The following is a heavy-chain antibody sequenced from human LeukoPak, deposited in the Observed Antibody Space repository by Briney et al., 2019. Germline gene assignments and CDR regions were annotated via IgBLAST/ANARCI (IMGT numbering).Heavy chain of an antibody. V-gene: IGHV3-30*03. Sequence: GRSLRLSCAASGFTFSSYGMHWVRQAPGKGLQWVALISHDGSNKYYADSVRGRFTISRDNAKNSLYLQMNSLRAEDTAVYYCARDGHYDILTGYFQDWGQGTLVTVSS. CDR2: ISHDGSNK. J-gene: IGHJ1*01. CDR1: GFTFSSYG. CDR3: ARDGHYDILTGYFQD. D-gene: IGHD3-9*01.